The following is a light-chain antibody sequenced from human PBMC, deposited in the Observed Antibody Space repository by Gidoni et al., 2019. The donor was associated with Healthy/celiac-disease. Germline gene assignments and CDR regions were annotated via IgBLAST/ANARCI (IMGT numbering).Light chain of an antibody. CDR1: QDISNY. J-gene: IGKJ4*01. CDR3: QQYDNLPLT. V-gene: IGKV1-33*01. CDR2: EAS. Sequence: DIQMTQSPSSLSASVGDRVTITCQASQDISNYLNWYQQKPGKASKLLIYEASNLETGVTSRFSGIGSGTDFTFTISSLQPEDIATYDCQQYDNLPLTFGGGTKVEIK.